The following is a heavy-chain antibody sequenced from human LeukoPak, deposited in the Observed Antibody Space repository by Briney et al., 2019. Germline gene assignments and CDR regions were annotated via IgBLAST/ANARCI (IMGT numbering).Heavy chain of an antibody. CDR3: AKGGSSWSRFDF. V-gene: IGHV3-30*02. J-gene: IGHJ4*02. D-gene: IGHD6-13*01. Sequence: GGSLRLSCAASGFTFSSYGMHWVRQAPGKGLEWVAFIRYDGSNKYYADSVKGRFTISRDNSKNTLFLQMNSLRAEDTAVYYCAKGGSSWSRFDFWGQGTLVTVSS. CDR1: GFTFSSYG. CDR2: IRYDGSNK.